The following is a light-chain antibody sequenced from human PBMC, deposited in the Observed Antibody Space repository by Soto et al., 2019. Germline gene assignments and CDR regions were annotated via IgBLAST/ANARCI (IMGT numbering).Light chain of an antibody. CDR3: VQFSPFPRT. Sequence: DVVMTQTPLSSPVTLGQPASISCRSSQSLVYSDGNTYLSWLQQRPGQPPRLLIYQISHLFSGVPDRFSGSGAGTDFTLKISRVEPEDVGLYFCVQFSPFPRTFGQGTKLEIK. CDR2: QIS. CDR1: QSLVYSDGNTY. J-gene: IGKJ1*01. V-gene: IGKV2-24*01.